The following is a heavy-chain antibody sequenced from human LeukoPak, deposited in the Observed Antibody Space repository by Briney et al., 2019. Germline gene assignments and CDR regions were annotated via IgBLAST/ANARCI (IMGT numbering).Heavy chain of an antibody. CDR3: ARDKEEGATKLDY. CDR1: GFTFTNYW. Sequence: PGGSLRLSCAASGFTFTNYWMRWVRQVPGKGPEWVANIKQDGSEKYYVDSVKGRFTISRDNAKNSLYLLMDSLRAEDTAVYYCARDKEEGATKLDYWGQGTLVTVSS. J-gene: IGHJ4*02. CDR2: IKQDGSEK. D-gene: IGHD1-26*01. V-gene: IGHV3-7*03.